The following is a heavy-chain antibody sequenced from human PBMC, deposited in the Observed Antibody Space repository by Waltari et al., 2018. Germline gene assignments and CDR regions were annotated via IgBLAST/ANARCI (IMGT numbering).Heavy chain of an antibody. CDR1: GGSFSGYY. CDR3: ARIAAAVAYYYYGMDV. D-gene: IGHD6-13*01. Sequence: QVQLQQWGAGLLKPSETLSLTCAVYGGSFSGYYWSWIRQPPGKGLEWIGEINHSGSTNYNPSLKSRVTIAVDTSKNQFSLKLSSVTAADTAVYYCARIAAAVAYYYYGMDVWGQGTTVTVSS. CDR2: INHSGST. J-gene: IGHJ6*02. V-gene: IGHV4-34*01.